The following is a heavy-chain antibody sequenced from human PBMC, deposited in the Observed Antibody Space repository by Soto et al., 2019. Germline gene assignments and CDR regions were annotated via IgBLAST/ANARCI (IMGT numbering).Heavy chain of an antibody. CDR2: IIPIFGTA. J-gene: IGHJ6*02. D-gene: IGHD7-27*01. CDR3: ARDGGANWEVWYYYYGMDV. V-gene: IGHV1-69*06. CDR1: GGTFSSYA. Sequence: QVQLVQSGAEVKKPGSSVKVSCKASGGTFSSYAISWVRQAPGQGLEWMGGIIPIFGTANYAQKFQGRDTITADKSTSTAYRELSRLRSEDAAVYYCARDGGANWEVWYYYYGMDVWGQGTTVTVSS.